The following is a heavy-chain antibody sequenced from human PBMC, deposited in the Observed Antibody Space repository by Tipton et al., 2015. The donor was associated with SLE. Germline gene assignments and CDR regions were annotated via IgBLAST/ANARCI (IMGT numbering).Heavy chain of an antibody. CDR3: ARVDSGNLLFGH. V-gene: IGHV4-59*01. J-gene: IGHJ4*02. D-gene: IGHD1-26*01. CDR2: IYHLHYTGTT. CDR1: GFTFSSYG. Sequence: LRLSCAASGFTFSSYGMHWVRQAPGKGLEWIGYIYHLHYTGTTYYNASLKSRVTISVDKSKNQFSLKLSSVTAADTAVYYCARVDSGNLLFGHWGQGTLVTVSS.